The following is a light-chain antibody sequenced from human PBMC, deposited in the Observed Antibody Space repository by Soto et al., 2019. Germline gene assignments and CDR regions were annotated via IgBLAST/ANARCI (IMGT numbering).Light chain of an antibody. CDR3: AAWDDSLSGYV. CDR1: RSNIGSNT. J-gene: IGLJ1*01. Sequence: QSVLTQPPSVSGTPGQRVTVSCSGGRSNIGSNTVHWYQQLPGAAPKLLIYRDNQRPSGVPDRFAASKSGTSASLAISGLQSEDEGDYYCAAWDDSLSGYVFGTGTKVTVL. V-gene: IGLV1-44*01. CDR2: RDN.